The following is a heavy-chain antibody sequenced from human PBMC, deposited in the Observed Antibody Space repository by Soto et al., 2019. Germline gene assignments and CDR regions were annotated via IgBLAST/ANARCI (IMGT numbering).Heavy chain of an antibody. CDR2: ISTSSGTI. CDR3: ARTSYFAY. V-gene: IGHV3-48*01. Sequence: GGSLRLSCAASGFTFSSYSMNWVRQAPGKGLEWVSYISTSSGTIYYADSVRGRFTISRDNAKNSLSLQMNSLRAEDTAIYYCARTSYFAYWGQGTLVTVSS. CDR1: GFTFSSYS. J-gene: IGHJ4*02.